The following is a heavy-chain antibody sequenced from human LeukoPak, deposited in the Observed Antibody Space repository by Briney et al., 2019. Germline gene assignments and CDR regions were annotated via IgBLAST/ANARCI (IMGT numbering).Heavy chain of an antibody. Sequence: PSETLSLTCTGSGGSISSSSYYWGWIRQPPGKGLEWIGSIYYSGSTYYNPSLKSRVTISVDTSKNQFSLKLSSVTAADTAVYYCARVYDYVWGSLIYYWGQGTLVTVSS. J-gene: IGHJ4*02. CDR2: IYYSGST. CDR1: GGSISSSSYY. V-gene: IGHV4-39*07. CDR3: ARVYDYVWGSLIYY. D-gene: IGHD3-16*01.